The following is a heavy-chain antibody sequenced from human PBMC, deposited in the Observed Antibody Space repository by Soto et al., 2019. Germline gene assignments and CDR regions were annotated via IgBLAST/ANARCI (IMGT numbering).Heavy chain of an antibody. Sequence: QVQLQESGPGLVKPSETLSLTCTVSGGSISSYYWCWIRQPPGKGLEWIGYIYYSGSTNYNPSLKSRVTISVDTSKNQFSLKLSSVTAADTAVYYCARDGYSDGRTDAFDIWGQGTMVTVSS. CDR3: ARDGYSDGRTDAFDI. J-gene: IGHJ3*02. CDR2: IYYSGST. V-gene: IGHV4-59*01. CDR1: GGSISSYY. D-gene: IGHD5-18*01.